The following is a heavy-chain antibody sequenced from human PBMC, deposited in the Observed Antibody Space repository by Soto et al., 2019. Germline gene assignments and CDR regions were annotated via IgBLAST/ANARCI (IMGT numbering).Heavy chain of an antibody. D-gene: IGHD3-16*01. V-gene: IGHV3-30*19. CDR3: ARWGTTGGLDV. Sequence: QVQLVESGGGVVQPGTSLRVSCVGSGFTFRSYVIHWVRQAPGKGLEWVALTSYDGSNKYYGDSVRGRFTISRDNCRNTVDLQMDSLRLEDTALYYCARWGTTGGLDVWGQGTLVSVSS. CDR1: GFTFRSYV. CDR2: TSYDGSNK. J-gene: IGHJ1*01.